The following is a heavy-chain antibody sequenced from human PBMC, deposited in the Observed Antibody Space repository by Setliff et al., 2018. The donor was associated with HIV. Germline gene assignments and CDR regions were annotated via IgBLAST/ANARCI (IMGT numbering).Heavy chain of an antibody. V-gene: IGHV1-2*06. Sequence: GASVKVSCKALGFLVTGYNVHWVRQAPGHGPEWLGRINPNNGGTNYAQKFQGRVTMSLDTSTSTVYLELKALTSDDTAVYYCVRPRVFDSFDVWGQGQWSPSPQ. CDR2: INPNNGGT. CDR1: GFLVTGYN. J-gene: IGHJ3*01. CDR3: VRPRVFDSFDV.